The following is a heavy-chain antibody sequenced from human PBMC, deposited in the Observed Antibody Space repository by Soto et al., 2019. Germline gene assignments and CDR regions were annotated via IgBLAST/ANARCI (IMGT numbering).Heavy chain of an antibody. D-gene: IGHD6-13*01. CDR1: GFTSSSYA. Sequence: GGPLRLSCAASGFTSSSYAMPWVRQAQGRGLEWGAVISFDGSNNSYADSGKGRFTISRDNSKNTLYLQMNSLRAEDTAVYYCARDGVAAAGPYYYYYGMDVWGQGTTVTVSS. J-gene: IGHJ6*02. CDR3: ARDGVAAAGPYYYYYGMDV. V-gene: IGHV3-30*04. CDR2: ISFDGSNN.